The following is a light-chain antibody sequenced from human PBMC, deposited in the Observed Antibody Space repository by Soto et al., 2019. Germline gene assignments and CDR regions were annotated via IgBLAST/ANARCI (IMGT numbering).Light chain of an antibody. J-gene: IGLJ2*01. CDR2: DVS. CDR3: NSYTSSSTLL. CDR1: SSDVGGYNY. V-gene: IGLV2-14*01. Sequence: QSALTQPASVSRSPGQSITISCTGTSSDVGGYNYVSWYQQHPGKAPKLMIYDVSNRPSGVSNRFSGSKSGNTASLTISGLQAEDEADYYCNSYTSSSTLLFGGGTKVTVL.